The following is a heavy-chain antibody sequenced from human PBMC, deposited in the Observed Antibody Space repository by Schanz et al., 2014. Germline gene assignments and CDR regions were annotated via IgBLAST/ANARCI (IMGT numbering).Heavy chain of an antibody. J-gene: IGHJ3*02. CDR3: ARGLGDERWLDLNEAFDI. V-gene: IGHV1-69*02. CDR1: GGTFSSYT. Sequence: QVQLVQSGAEVMKPGSSVKVSCKASGGTFSSYTINWVRQAPGQGLEWMGRIIPILGITNVAQTFQDRVTITADNSTSTAYMELSSLRSEDTAVYYCARGLGDERWLDLNEAFDIWGRGTMVTVSS. D-gene: IGHD6-19*01. CDR2: IIPILGIT.